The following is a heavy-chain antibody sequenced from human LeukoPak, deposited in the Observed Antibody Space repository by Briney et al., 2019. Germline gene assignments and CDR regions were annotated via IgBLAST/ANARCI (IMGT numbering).Heavy chain of an antibody. J-gene: IGHJ5*02. V-gene: IGHV4-34*01. CDR1: GGSFSGYY. Sequence: PSETLSLTCAVYGGSFSGYYWSWIRQPPGKGQESIGEINHSESTNYNPSLKSRVTISVDTSKNQFSLKLSSVTAADTAVYYCARGRLIVVVPAATINWFDPWGQGTLVTVSS. CDR3: ARGRLIVVVPAATINWFDP. CDR2: INHSEST. D-gene: IGHD2-2*01.